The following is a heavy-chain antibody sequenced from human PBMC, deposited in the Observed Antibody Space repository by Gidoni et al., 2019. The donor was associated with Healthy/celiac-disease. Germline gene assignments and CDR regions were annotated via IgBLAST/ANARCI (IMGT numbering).Heavy chain of an antibody. CDR2: ISSSSSYI. Sequence: EVQLVESGGGLVKPGGSLRLSCAASGFTFSSYSMNWVRQAPGKGLEWVSSISSSSSYIYYADSVKGRFTISRDNAKNSLYLQMNSLRAEDTAVYYCARAEDGVVVPFDYWGQGTLVTVSS. CDR1: GFTFSSYS. V-gene: IGHV3-21*01. CDR3: ARAEDGVVVPFDY. J-gene: IGHJ4*02. D-gene: IGHD3-22*01.